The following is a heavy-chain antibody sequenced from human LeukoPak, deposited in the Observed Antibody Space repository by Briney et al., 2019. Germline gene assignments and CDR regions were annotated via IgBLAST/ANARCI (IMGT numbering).Heavy chain of an antibody. CDR3: ARAFQGDYGDSDY. Sequence: ASVKVSCKASEGTFSSYAMHWVRQAPGQRLEWMGWINAGNGNTKYSQKFQGRVTITRDTSASIAYMELSSLRSEDTAVYYCARAFQGDYGDSDYWGQGTLVTVSS. J-gene: IGHJ4*02. D-gene: IGHD4-17*01. CDR1: EGTFSSYA. CDR2: INAGNGNT. V-gene: IGHV1-3*01.